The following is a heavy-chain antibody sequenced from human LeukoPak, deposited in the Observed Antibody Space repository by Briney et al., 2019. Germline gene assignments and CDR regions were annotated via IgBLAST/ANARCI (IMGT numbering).Heavy chain of an antibody. CDR3: ARGNYYDSSGPIDY. Sequence: SETLSLTCTVSGGSISNYYWSWIRQPPGKGLEWIGYIYYSGSTNYNPSLKSRVTISVDTSKNQFSLKLSSVTAADTAVYYCARGNYYDSSGPIDYWGQGTLVTVSS. J-gene: IGHJ4*02. V-gene: IGHV4-59*01. CDR2: IYYSGST. D-gene: IGHD3-22*01. CDR1: GGSISNYY.